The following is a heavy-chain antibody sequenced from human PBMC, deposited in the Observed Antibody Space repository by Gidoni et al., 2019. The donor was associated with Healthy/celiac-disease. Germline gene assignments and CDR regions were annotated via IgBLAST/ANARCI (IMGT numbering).Heavy chain of an antibody. CDR2: ISSSSSYI. Sequence: EVQLVESGGGLVKPGGSLRLSCAASGFTFSSYSMNWVRQAPGKGLEWVSSISSSSSYIYYADSVKGRFTISRDNAKNSLYLQMNSLRAEDTAVYYCARENIFGGYYYMDVWGKGTTVTVSS. J-gene: IGHJ6*03. D-gene: IGHD3-3*02. CDR3: ARENIFGGYYYMDV. V-gene: IGHV3-21*01. CDR1: GFTFSSYS.